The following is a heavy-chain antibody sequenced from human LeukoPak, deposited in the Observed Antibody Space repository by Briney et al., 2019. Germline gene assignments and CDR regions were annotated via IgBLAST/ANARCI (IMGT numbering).Heavy chain of an antibody. CDR1: GFTFSSYA. J-gene: IGHJ3*02. CDR2: ISGSGGST. V-gene: IGHV3-23*01. CDR3: AMGDGGGDAFDI. Sequence: PGGSLRLSCAASGFTFSSYAMNWVRQAPGKGLEWVSSISGSGGSTYYADSVKGRFTISRDNSKNTLYLQMNSLRAEDTAVYYCAMGDGGGDAFDIWGQGTMVTVSS. D-gene: IGHD3-16*01.